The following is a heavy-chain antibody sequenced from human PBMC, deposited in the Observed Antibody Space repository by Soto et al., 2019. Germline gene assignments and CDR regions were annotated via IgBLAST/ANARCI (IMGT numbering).Heavy chain of an antibody. CDR1: GDSVSSNSAS. Sequence: SQTLSLTCAISGDSVSSNSASWNWIRQSPSRGLEWLGRTYYRSKWYNDYAVSVKSRITINPDTSKNQFSLQLNSVTPEDTAVYYCARQRGYDFKHPNYYYYGMDVWGQGTTVNVSS. CDR2: TYYRSKWYN. D-gene: IGHD5-12*01. J-gene: IGHJ6*02. CDR3: ARQRGYDFKHPNYYYYGMDV. V-gene: IGHV6-1*01.